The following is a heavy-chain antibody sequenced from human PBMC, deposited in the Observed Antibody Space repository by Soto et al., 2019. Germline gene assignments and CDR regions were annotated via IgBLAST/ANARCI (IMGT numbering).Heavy chain of an antibody. J-gene: IGHJ4*02. CDR3: ARYHGGNSLDH. Sequence: QVQLVESGGGLVKPGGSLRLSCAASGFTFGDYFMSWIRQAPGKGLEWVAYISIRSDTKYYADSVKGRFTVSRDNAGNALYLQMDSLRPEDTAVYYCARYHGGNSLDHWGQGTLVTVSS. CDR1: GFTFGDYF. V-gene: IGHV3-11*01. CDR2: ISIRSDTK. D-gene: IGHD4-4*01.